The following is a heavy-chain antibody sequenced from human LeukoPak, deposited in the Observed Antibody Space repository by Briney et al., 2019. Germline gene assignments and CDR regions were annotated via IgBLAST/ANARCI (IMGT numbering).Heavy chain of an antibody. CDR1: GGSPSGYY. CDR3: AGHQGTMTGYYFDY. V-gene: IGHV4-59*08. J-gene: IGHJ4*02. Sequence: SETLSLTCTVSGGSPSGYYWSWIRQPPGKGLEWIGYISYSGSTNYNSSLKSRVTISGDTSKNQFSLRLTSVTAADTAVYYCAGHQGTMTGYYFDYWGQGTLVTASS. D-gene: IGHD4-17*01. CDR2: ISYSGST.